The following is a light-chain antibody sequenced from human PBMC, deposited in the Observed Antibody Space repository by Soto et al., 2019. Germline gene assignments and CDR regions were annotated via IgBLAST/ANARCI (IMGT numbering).Light chain of an antibody. CDR3: LQHHSFPRT. Sequence: DIQMTQSPSSLSASVGDRVTITCRASQGITIDLAWFQQEPGKAPKRLIYAASSLQRGVPSRFSGSGSGTEFTLTIRRLQPEDAATYYCLQHHSFPRTFGQGTKVEI. CDR2: AAS. CDR1: QGITID. V-gene: IGKV1-17*01. J-gene: IGKJ1*01.